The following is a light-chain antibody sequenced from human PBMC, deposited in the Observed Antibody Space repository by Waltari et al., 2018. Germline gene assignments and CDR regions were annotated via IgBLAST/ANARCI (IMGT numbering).Light chain of an antibody. Sequence: QSALTQPASVSGSPGQSITISCTGTSSDVGGYNYVSWYQQRPGKAPKLMIYDVSNRPSGVSNRFSGSKSGNTASLTISGLQAEDEADYYCSSYTRSSTWVFGGGTKLTVL. J-gene: IGLJ3*02. CDR3: SSYTRSSTWV. V-gene: IGLV2-14*03. CDR2: DVS. CDR1: SSDVGGYNY.